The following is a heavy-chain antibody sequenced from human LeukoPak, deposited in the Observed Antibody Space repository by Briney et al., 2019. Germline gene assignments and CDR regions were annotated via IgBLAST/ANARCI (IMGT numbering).Heavy chain of an antibody. J-gene: IGHJ3*02. Sequence: GGSPRLSCAASGFTFSSYAMHWVRQAPGKGLEWVAVISYDGSNEYYADSVKGRFTISRDNSKNTLYLQMNSLRAEDTAVYYCARALRKIVVATNAFDIWGQGTMVTVSS. CDR2: ISYDGSNE. D-gene: IGHD3-22*01. CDR3: ARALRKIVVATNAFDI. CDR1: GFTFSSYA. V-gene: IGHV3-30*04.